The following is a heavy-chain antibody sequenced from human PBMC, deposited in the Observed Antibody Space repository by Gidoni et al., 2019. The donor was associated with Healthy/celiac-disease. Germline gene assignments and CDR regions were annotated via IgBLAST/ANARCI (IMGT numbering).Heavy chain of an antibody. CDR2: ISGNDGST. D-gene: IGHD2-15*01. CDR1: GFSFSSYA. Sequence: EVPLLESGGGLVQPGGSLRLSCAASGFSFSSYAMSWVRQALGKGLEWVAAISGNDGSTYYADSVKDRFTISRNNSKNTLYLQMNSLRAEDTAVYYCAKSAQSYAFDIWGQGTMVTVSS. V-gene: IGHV3-23*01. CDR3: AKSAQSYAFDI. J-gene: IGHJ3*02.